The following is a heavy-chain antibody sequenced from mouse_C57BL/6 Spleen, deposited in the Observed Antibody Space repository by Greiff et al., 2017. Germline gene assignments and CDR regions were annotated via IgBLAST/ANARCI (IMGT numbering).Heavy chain of an antibody. J-gene: IGHJ4*01. V-gene: IGHV1-9*01. CDR2: IFPGSGST. Sequence: QVQLQQSGAELMKPGASVKLSCKASGYTFTGYWIEWVKQRPGHGLEWIGEIFPGSGSTNYNEKFKGKATFTADTSSNTAYMQLSSLTTEDSAIYYCARSELYDYLYCAMDDWGQGTSVTVSS. D-gene: IGHD2-4*01. CDR1: GYTFTGYW. CDR3: ARSELYDYLYCAMDD.